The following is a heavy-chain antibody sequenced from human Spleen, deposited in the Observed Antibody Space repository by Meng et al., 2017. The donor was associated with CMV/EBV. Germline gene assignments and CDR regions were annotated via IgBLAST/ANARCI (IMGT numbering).Heavy chain of an antibody. Sequence: GESLKISCAASGFTFSSYGMSWVRQAPGKGLEWVSAISGSGGSYIFYADSVKGRFTISRDNAKNSVHLQMNSLRPEDTAVYYCARGTGWYSYWGQGTLVTVSS. D-gene: IGHD6-19*01. CDR1: GFTFSSYG. CDR3: ARGTGWYSY. J-gene: IGHJ4*02. V-gene: IGHV3-21*01. CDR2: ISGSGGSYI.